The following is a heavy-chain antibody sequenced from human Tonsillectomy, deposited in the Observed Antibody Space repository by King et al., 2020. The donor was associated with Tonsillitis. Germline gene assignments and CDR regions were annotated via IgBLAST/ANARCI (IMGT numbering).Heavy chain of an antibody. V-gene: IGHV3-33*01. D-gene: IGHD2-8*01. CDR2: IWYDGRNK. CDR3: ARDLMGVYGMDV. CDR1: GFTFSSYG. J-gene: IGHJ6*02. Sequence: HVQLVESGGGVVQPGRSLRLSCAASGFTFSSYGMHWGRQAPGKGLEWVAVIWYDGRNKYYADSVKGRFIISRDNSKNTLYLQMNSLRAEDTAVYYCARDLMGVYGMDVWGQGTTVTVSS.